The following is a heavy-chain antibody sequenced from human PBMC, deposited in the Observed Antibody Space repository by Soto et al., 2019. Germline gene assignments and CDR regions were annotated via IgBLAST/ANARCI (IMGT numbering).Heavy chain of an antibody. CDR1: GFTFSSYA. Sequence: HPGGSLRLSCAASGFTFSSYAMSWVRQAPGKGLEWVSAISGSGGSTYYADSVKGRFTISRDNSKNTLYLQMNSLRAEDTAVYYCAKATTYYDYVWGSYRPYYFDYWGQGTLVTVSS. CDR3: AKATTYYDYVWGSYRPYYFDY. D-gene: IGHD3-16*02. V-gene: IGHV3-23*01. CDR2: ISGSGGST. J-gene: IGHJ4*02.